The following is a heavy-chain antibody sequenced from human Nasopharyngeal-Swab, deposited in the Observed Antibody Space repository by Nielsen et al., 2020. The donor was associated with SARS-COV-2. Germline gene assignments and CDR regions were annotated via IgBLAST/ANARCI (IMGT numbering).Heavy chain of an antibody. CDR2: ISYSGST. J-gene: IGHJ6*03. Sequence: SETLSLTCTVSGGSISPYYWSWIRRPPGKGLDWIGYISYSGSTNYNPSLKSRVTISVDMSKKQFSLRLSSLTAADTAVYYCARHAPPVYYYYMDVWGKGTTVTVSS. CDR3: ARHAPPVYYYYMDV. CDR1: GGSISPYY. V-gene: IGHV4-59*08.